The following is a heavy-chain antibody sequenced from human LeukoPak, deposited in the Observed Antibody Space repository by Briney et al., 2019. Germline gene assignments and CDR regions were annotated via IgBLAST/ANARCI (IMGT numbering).Heavy chain of an antibody. V-gene: IGHV3-15*04. D-gene: IGHD1-7*01. CDR3: TSDEDWNYARKDV. J-gene: IGHJ6*02. CDR2: TVSEIDGGTT. CDR1: GFTFNYAW. Sequence: GGSLRLSCAASGFTFNYAWMSWVRQVPGKGLEWVGQTVSEIDGGTTDYAAPVKGRFTISRDDSKSTLYLQMNSLKIEDTAVYYCTSDEDWNYARKDVWGQGATVIVSS.